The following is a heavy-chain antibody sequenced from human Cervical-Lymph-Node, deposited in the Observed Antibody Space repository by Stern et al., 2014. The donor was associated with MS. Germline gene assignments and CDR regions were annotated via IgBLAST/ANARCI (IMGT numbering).Heavy chain of an antibody. CDR2: TNPNRGGQ. J-gene: IGHJ5*02. Sequence: VQLGESGAEVKKPGASVRVSCKASGYTFSSYYIHWVRQAPGQGLEWMGQTNPNRGGQDYAKKFQGRFTITRDTSIRTACMELSSLRSDDTAVYYCTRDRIPNWFDPWGQGTLVTVSS. CDR1: GYTFSSYY. V-gene: IGHV1-2*06. CDR3: TRDRIPNWFDP.